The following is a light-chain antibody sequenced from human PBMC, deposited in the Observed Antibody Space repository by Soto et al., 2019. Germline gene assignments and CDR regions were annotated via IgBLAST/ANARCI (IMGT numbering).Light chain of an antibody. J-gene: IGKJ1*01. CDR3: QQYNNWPRT. CDR1: QMFSRT. V-gene: IGKV3-15*01. CDR2: GAS. Sequence: EIVMTQSPATLSVSPGERATLSCGPGQMFSRTLAWYQQKPGQAPRLLIYGASTRATGIPARFSGSGSGTEFTLTISSLQSEDFAVYYCQQYNNWPRTFGQGTKVEIK.